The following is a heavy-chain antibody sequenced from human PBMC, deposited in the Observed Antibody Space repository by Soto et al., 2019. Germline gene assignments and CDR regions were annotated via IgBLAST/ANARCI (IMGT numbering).Heavy chain of an antibody. Sequence: PGGSLRLSCAASGFTFSNAWMSWVRQAPGKGLEWVGRIKSKTDGGTTDYAAPVKGRFTISRDDSKNTLYLQMNSLKTEDTAVYYCTTLIVGANISPGMRYYYYGMDVWGQGTTVTVYS. D-gene: IGHD1-26*01. J-gene: IGHJ6*02. CDR2: IKSKTDGGTT. CDR3: TTLIVGANISPGMRYYYYGMDV. CDR1: GFTFSNAW. V-gene: IGHV3-15*01.